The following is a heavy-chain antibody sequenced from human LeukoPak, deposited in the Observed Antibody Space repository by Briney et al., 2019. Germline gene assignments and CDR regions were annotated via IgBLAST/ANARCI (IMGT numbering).Heavy chain of an antibody. CDR1: GYTFTGYY. D-gene: IGHD5-12*01. CDR2: INPNSGGT. J-gene: IGHJ4*02. CDR3: ARDLTATMKIDY. Sequence: ASVKVSCKASGYTFTGYYMHWVRQAPGQGLEWMGWINPNSGGTNYAQKFQGRVTMTRDTSISTAYMELSGLRSDDTAVYYCARDLTATMKIDYWDQGTLVTVSS. V-gene: IGHV1-2*02.